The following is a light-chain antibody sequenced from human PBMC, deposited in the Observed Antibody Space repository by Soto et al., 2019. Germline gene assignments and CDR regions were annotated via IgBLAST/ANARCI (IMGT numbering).Light chain of an antibody. CDR2: AAS. CDR3: QQYGYSSWT. Sequence: EIVLTQFPGTLSLSPGERATLSCRASQSVDSKYLAWYQQKPGQAPRILIFAASSRATGIPDRFSGSGSGTDFTLTISRLEPGDFAVYYCQQYGYSSWTFGQGTKVEIK. V-gene: IGKV3-20*01. J-gene: IGKJ1*01. CDR1: QSVDSKY.